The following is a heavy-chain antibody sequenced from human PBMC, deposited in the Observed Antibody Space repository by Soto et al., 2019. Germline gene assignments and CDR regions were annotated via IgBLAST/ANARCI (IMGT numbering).Heavy chain of an antibody. D-gene: IGHD3-22*01. Sequence: TLSLTCTVSGGSINSGGYSWTWIRQPPGKGLEWIGFIYHTGTTYYNPSLKSRVTIPVDRPKNQLSLKLNSVTAADTAPYYCPTGVTQYDSSGSSWFEPWGQGYLVTVSP. CDR1: GGSINSGGYS. V-gene: IGHV4-30-2*01. CDR3: PTGVTQYDSSGSSWFEP. J-gene: IGHJ5*02. CDR2: IYHTGTT.